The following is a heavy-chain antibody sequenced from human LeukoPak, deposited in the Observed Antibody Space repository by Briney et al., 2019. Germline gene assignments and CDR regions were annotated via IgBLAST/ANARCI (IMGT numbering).Heavy chain of an antibody. Sequence: SETLSLTCTVSGYSISSGYYWGWIRPPPGKGLEWIGHIFHSGSANHNSSLERRVTISVDTSKNQFSLKLTSVTAADTAVYYCARAITMVRGVMAYYYYYMDVWGKGTTVTVSS. V-gene: IGHV4-38-2*02. CDR2: IFHSGSA. J-gene: IGHJ6*03. CDR1: GYSISSGYY. D-gene: IGHD3-10*01. CDR3: ARAITMVRGVMAYYYYYMDV.